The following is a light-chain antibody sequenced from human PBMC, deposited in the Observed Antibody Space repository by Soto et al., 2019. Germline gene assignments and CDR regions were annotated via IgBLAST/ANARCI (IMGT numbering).Light chain of an antibody. CDR1: QTITSGQ. J-gene: IGKJ2*01. V-gene: IGKV3-20*01. CDR2: LIS. CDR3: KHDGSS. Sequence: EIVLTQFPGTLSLSPGERATLSCRASQTITSGQLGWYQQKPGQAPRLLIYLISSRSTGIPDRFSGSGSGTDFTLTISGLEPEDFAIYCCKHDGSSFGQGTKVEI.